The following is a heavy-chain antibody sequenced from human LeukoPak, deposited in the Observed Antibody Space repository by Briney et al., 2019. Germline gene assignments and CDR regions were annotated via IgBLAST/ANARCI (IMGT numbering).Heavy chain of an antibody. CDR1: GYTFTTYA. CDR2: INAGSGDR. V-gene: IGHV1-3*01. J-gene: IGHJ3*02. D-gene: IGHD3-10*01. Sequence: ASVKVSCKASGYTFTTYAMHWVRQAPGQRLEWMGWINAGSGDRKYSQKFQGRVTITGDTSASTVYMELSSLRSEDTAVYYCAREGGGVMVRGVITHAFDIWGQGTMVTVSS. CDR3: AREGGGVMVRGVITHAFDI.